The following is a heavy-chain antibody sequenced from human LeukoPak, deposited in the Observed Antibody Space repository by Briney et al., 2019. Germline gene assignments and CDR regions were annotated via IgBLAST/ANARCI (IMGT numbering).Heavy chain of an antibody. CDR1: GFTFSSYA. Sequence: GGSLRLSCAASGFTFSSYAMSWVRQAPGKGLEWVSGSGSGDDTYYADSVKGRFTISRDNSKNTLYLQMNSLRAEDTAVYYCARGAGYNYPYYFDYWGQGTLVTVSS. V-gene: IGHV3-23*01. D-gene: IGHD5-24*01. CDR2: SGSGDDT. CDR3: ARGAGYNYPYYFDY. J-gene: IGHJ4*02.